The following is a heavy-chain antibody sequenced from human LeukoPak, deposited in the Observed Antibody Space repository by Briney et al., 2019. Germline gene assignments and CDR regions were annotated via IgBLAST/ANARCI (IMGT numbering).Heavy chain of an antibody. CDR3: VREWRGIASHYHGMDV. J-gene: IGHJ6*02. Sequence: GGSLRLSCVASGFSFSTYDMYWVRQAAGRGPEWVLAIGTNEDTFYLGSVKDRFTISRENGKNSLHLQMNSLRVDDTAVYYCVREWRGIASHYHGMDVWGQGTTVTVSS. CDR1: GFSFSTYD. D-gene: IGHD6-13*01. CDR2: IGTNEDT. V-gene: IGHV3-13*01.